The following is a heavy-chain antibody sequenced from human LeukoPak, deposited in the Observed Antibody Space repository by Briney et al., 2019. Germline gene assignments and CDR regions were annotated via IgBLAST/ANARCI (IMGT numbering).Heavy chain of an antibody. CDR3: AKAELLDYFDY. CDR2: ISWNSGSI. J-gene: IGHJ4*02. Sequence: TGGSLRLSCAASGFTFDDYAMHWVRQAPGQGLEWVSGISWNSGSIGYADSVKGRFTISRDNAKNSLYLQMNSLRAEDTALYYCAKAELLDYFDYWGQGTLVTVSS. V-gene: IGHV3-9*01. D-gene: IGHD1-26*01. CDR1: GFTFDDYA.